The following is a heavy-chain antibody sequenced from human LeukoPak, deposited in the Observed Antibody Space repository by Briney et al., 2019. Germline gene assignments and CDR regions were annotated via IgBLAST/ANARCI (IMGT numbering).Heavy chain of an antibody. CDR1: GFTFSNYG. J-gene: IGHJ4*02. CDR3: ARGGYSYAPFDY. V-gene: IGHV3-30*02. D-gene: IGHD5-18*01. CDR2: VRYDGINK. Sequence: GGSLRLSCAASGFTFSNYGMHWVRQAPGKGLEWVAFVRYDGINKYYADSVKGRFTISSDNSINTLYLQMNSLRAEDTAVYYCARGGYSYAPFDYWGQGTLVTVSS.